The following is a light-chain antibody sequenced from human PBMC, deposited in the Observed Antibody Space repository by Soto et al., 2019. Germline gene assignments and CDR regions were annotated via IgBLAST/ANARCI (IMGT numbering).Light chain of an antibody. CDR3: QEFGTSTPWT. CDR1: QSVSSNY. Sequence: ELVLKQSPGILSLSPGERATLSCRASQSVSSNYLAWYQQKPGQAPRLLIYGASNRATGIPDRFSGSGSGTDFTLTISRLEPEDFAVYYCQEFGTSTPWTFGQGTEVEMK. CDR2: GAS. V-gene: IGKV3-20*01. J-gene: IGKJ1*01.